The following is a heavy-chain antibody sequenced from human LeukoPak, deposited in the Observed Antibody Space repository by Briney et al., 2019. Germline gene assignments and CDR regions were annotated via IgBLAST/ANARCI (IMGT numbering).Heavy chain of an antibody. V-gene: IGHV4-39*01. CDR3: ARQPYYYDSSGYWFDY. D-gene: IGHD3-22*01. Sequence: SETLSLTCTVSGASISSSSYYSGWIRQPPGKGLEWFGSIYYSGSTYYNPSLKRRVTISVDTSKNQFSLKLSSVTAADTAVYYCARQPYYYDSSGYWFDYWGQGTLVTVSS. CDR1: GASISSSSYY. J-gene: IGHJ4*02. CDR2: IYYSGST.